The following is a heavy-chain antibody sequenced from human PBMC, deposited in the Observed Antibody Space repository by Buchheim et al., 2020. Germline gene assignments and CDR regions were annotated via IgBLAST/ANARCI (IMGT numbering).Heavy chain of an antibody. CDR2: ISSSGSTI. J-gene: IGHJ6*02. V-gene: IGHV3-48*03. CDR1: GFTFSSYE. D-gene: IGHD2-15*01. Sequence: EVQLVESGGGLVQPGGSLRLSCAASGFTFSSYEMNWVRQAPGKGLEWVSYISSSGSTIYYADSVKGRFTISRDNAKNSLYLQMNSLRAEYTAVYYGARHLYCSGGSCYSRYYGMDIWGQGTT. CDR3: ARHLYCSGGSCYSRYYGMDI.